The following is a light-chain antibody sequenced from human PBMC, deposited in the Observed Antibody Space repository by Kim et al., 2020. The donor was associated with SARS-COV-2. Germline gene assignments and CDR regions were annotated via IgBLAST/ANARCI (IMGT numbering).Light chain of an antibody. CDR1: QDIGTS. CDR2: AAS. J-gene: IGKJ2*01. CDR3: QQCYTFPYT. V-gene: IGKV1-8*01. Sequence: AIRLTQSPSSFSASTGDRVTITCRASQDIGTSLAWYQQEPGKAPKILIYAASSLQSGVPSRFSGSGSGTDFTLTISCLQSEDFATYFCQQCYTFPYTFGQGTKLEI.